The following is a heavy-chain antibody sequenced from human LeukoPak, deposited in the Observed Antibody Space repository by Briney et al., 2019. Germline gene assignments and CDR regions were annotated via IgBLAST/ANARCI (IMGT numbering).Heavy chain of an antibody. D-gene: IGHD3-10*01. V-gene: IGHV4-59*01. CDR2: IYYSGST. CDR3: ARDRGNTMVRGVILDEAFDI. J-gene: IGHJ3*02. CDR1: GGSISSYY. Sequence: SETLSLTCTVSGGSISSYYWSWIRQPPGKGLEWIGYIYYSGSTNYNPSLKSRVTISVDTSKNQFSLKLSSVTAADTAVYYCARDRGNTMVRGVILDEAFDIWGQGTMVTVSS.